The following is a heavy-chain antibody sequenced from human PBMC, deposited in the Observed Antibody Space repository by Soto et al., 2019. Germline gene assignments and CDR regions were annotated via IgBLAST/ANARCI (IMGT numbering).Heavy chain of an antibody. CDR2: IHYSGST. V-gene: IGHV4-59*01. CDR3: ARDMFWEARFDGMDV. Sequence: SETLSLTCTVSGGSISSYYWNWIRQPPGKGLEWIGSIHYSGSTNCNPSLKSRVTISVETSKNQFSLELGSVTAADTAVYYCARDMFWEARFDGMDVWGQGTTVTVSS. D-gene: IGHD3-10*02. CDR1: GGSISSYY. J-gene: IGHJ6*02.